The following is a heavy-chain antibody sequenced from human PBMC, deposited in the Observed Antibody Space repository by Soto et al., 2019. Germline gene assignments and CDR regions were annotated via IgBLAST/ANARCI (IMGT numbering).Heavy chain of an antibody. D-gene: IGHD6-19*01. CDR2: ISAYTGNT. V-gene: IGHV1-18*01. J-gene: IGHJ4*02. CDR1: GYAFSIYG. Sequence: ASVNVYWKASGYAFSIYGIIWVRQVPGQGLEWMGWISAYTGNTNYAQKFQGRVTVTTDTSTSTAYLEVRSLRSNDTAVYYCAKGGRQWLVTSDFNHWGQGALVTVSS. CDR3: AKGGRQWLVTSDFNH.